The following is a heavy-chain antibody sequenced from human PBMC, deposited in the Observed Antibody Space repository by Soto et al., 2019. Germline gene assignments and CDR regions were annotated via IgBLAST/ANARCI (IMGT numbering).Heavy chain of an antibody. D-gene: IGHD2-2*01. CDR2: ISGSGGST. J-gene: IGHJ4*02. CDR3: ARGGFIVVVPAATSY. Sequence: GGSLRLSCAASGFTFSSYAMSWVRQAPGKGLEWVSAISGSGGSTYYADSVKGRFTISRDNSKNTLYLQMNSLRAEDTAVYYCARGGFIVVVPAATSYWGQGTLVTVSS. CDR1: GFTFSSYA. V-gene: IGHV3-23*01.